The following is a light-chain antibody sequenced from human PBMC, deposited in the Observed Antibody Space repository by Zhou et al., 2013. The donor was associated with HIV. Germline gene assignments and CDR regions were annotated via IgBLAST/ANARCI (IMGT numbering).Light chain of an antibody. CDR3: QQGDSFPLT. J-gene: IGKJ4*01. CDR2: AAS. Sequence: VIWMTQSPSSLSAYTGDRVTISCRMSQGISNYLAWYQQKPGKAPELLIYAASTLQSGVPSRFSGSGSGTDFTLTISRLQSEDFATYYCQQGDSFPLTFGGGTKLEIK. CDR1: QGISNY. V-gene: IGKV1D-8*01.